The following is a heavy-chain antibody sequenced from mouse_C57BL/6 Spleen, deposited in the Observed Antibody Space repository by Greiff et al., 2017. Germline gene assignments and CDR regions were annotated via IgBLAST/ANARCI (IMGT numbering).Heavy chain of an antibody. D-gene: IGHD1-1*01. CDR1: GYTFTSYW. V-gene: IGHV1-64*01. CDR2: IHPNSGST. CDR3: GRRYGSSYGYFDV. Sequence: QVQLQQPGAELVKPGASVKLSCKASGYTFTSYWMHWVKQRPGQGLEWIGMIHPNSGSTNYNQKFKSKATLTVDKSSSTAYMQLSSLTSEDSSVYYCGRRYGSSYGYFDVWGTGTTVTVSS. J-gene: IGHJ1*03.